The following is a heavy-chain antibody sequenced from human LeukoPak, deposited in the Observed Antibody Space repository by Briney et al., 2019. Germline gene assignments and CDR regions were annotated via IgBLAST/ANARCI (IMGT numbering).Heavy chain of an antibody. D-gene: IGHD1-26*01. Sequence: ASVKVSCKASGYTLTSYYIHWVRQAPGQGLEWMGIINPSGGRTTYTQKFQDRVTMTRDTSTSTVYMELSSLRSEDTALYYCARDSFRGSYSDYWGQGTLVTVSS. CDR2: INPSGGRT. J-gene: IGHJ4*02. CDR1: GYTLTSYY. V-gene: IGHV1-46*01. CDR3: ARDSFRGSYSDY.